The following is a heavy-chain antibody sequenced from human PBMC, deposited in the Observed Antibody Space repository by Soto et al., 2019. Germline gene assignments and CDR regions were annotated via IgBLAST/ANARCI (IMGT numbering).Heavy chain of an antibody. Sequence: GGSLRLSCAASGFTFSNAWMSWVRQAPGKGLEWVGRIKSKTDDGTTDYAAPVKGRFTISRDDSKNTLYLQMNSLKTEDTAVYYCTTESPYRPSPPNYWGQGTLVTVSS. CDR2: IKSKTDDGTT. CDR3: TTESPYRPSPPNY. D-gene: IGHD2-2*01. CDR1: GFTFSNAW. J-gene: IGHJ4*02. V-gene: IGHV3-15*01.